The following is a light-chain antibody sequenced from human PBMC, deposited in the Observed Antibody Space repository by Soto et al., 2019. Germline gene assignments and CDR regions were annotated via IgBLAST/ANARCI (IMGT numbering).Light chain of an antibody. J-gene: IGKJ1*01. Sequence: DIVMTQSPDSLAVSLGERATINCKSSQSVLYSSNNKNYLAWYQQKPGQPPKLLIYWASTRESGVPDRFSGSGSGTDFTLTISSLQAEDVEVYYCQQCYTTPRTFGQGTKVDIK. V-gene: IGKV4-1*01. CDR2: WAS. CDR3: QQCYTTPRT. CDR1: QSVLYSSNNKNY.